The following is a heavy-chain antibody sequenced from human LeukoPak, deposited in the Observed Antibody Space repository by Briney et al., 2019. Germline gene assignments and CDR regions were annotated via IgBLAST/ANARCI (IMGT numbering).Heavy chain of an antibody. CDR1: GFTVTSNH. CDR2: IYTGGTT. D-gene: IGHD6-6*01. V-gene: IGHV3-66*01. J-gene: IGHJ4*02. Sequence: GGSLRLSCAASGFTVTSNHMNWVRQAPGEGLEWVLIIYTGGTTHYADSLKYRFTISRDDSINTLYLQMNRLRAEDTAVYYCARDSSSYYFDDWGQGSLVSDCS. CDR3: ARDSSSYYFDD.